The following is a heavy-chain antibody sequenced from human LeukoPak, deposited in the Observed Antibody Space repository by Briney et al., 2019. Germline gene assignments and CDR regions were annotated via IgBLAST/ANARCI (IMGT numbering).Heavy chain of an antibody. V-gene: IGHV1-2*02. CDR3: ARDPGVGLRLGELSTN. CDR1: GYTFTGYY. J-gene: IGHJ4*02. Sequence: GASVKVSCKASGYTFTGYYMHWVRQAPGQGLEWMGWINPNSGGTNYAQKFQGRVTMTTDTSTSTAYMELRSLRSDDTAVYYCARDPGVGLRLGELSTNWGQGTLVTVSS. CDR2: INPNSGGT. D-gene: IGHD3-16*02.